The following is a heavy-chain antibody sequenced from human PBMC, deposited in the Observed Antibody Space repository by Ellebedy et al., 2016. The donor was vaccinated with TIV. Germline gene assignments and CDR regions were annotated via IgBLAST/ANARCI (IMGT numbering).Heavy chain of an antibody. CDR1: GFTFSSYW. CDR2: ISSGGTTI. J-gene: IGHJ5*02. D-gene: IGHD2-15*01. V-gene: IGHV3-11*01. Sequence: GGSLRLXXAASGFTFSSYWMHWIRQAPGKGLEWVSYISSGGTTIHYADSVKGRFTISRDNAKNSLYLQMNSLRAEDTAVYYCAKVVKGSLDPWGQGTLVTVSS. CDR3: AKVVKGSLDP.